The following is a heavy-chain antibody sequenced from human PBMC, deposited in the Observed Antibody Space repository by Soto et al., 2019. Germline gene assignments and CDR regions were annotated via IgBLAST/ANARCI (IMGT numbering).Heavy chain of an antibody. CDR1: GFTFSSYG. Sequence: VGSLRLSCAASGFTFSSYGMHWVRQAPGKGLEWVAVIWYDGSNKYYADSVKGRFTISRDNSKNTLYLQMNSLRAEDTAVYYCARDRGDTHYYDSSGYPDYWGQGTLVTVSS. V-gene: IGHV3-33*01. J-gene: IGHJ4*02. D-gene: IGHD3-22*01. CDR3: ARDRGDTHYYDSSGYPDY. CDR2: IWYDGSNK.